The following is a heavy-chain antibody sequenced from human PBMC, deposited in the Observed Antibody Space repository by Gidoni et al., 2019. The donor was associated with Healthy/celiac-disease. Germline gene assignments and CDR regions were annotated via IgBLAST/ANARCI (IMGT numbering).Heavy chain of an antibody. CDR1: GGSIRSGGYY. CDR3: ARSVVVVVAATGWFDP. Sequence: QVQLQSSGPGLVKPSPTLSLTCTVSGGSIRSGGYYWSGSRQHPGKGLEWIGSIDYRGSTYYNPDLKSRVTRSVDTAKNQFSLKLSAVTAADTAVYDCARSVVVVVAATGWFDPWGQGTLVTVSS. CDR2: IDYRGST. J-gene: IGHJ5*02. D-gene: IGHD2-15*01. V-gene: IGHV4-31*03.